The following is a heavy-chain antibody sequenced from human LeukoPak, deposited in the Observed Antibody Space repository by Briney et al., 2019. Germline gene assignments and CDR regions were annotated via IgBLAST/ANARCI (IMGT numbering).Heavy chain of an antibody. CDR3: ARDSIAAAGIPADYYYYYMDV. V-gene: IGHV4-4*07. CDR1: GGSISSYY. Sequence: PSETLSLTCTVSGGSISSYYWSWIRQPAGKGLEWIGRIYTSGSTNYNPSLKSRVTMSVDTSKNQFSLKLSSVTAADTAVYYCARDSIAAAGIPADYYYYYMDVWGKGTTVTVSS. J-gene: IGHJ6*03. D-gene: IGHD6-13*01. CDR2: IYTSGST.